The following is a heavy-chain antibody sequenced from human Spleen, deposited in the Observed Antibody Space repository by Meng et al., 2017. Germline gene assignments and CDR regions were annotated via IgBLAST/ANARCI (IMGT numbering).Heavy chain of an antibody. V-gene: IGHV6-1*01. J-gene: IGHJ3*02. CDR2: TYYRSTWYN. Sequence: AQLPQSCSGLVKPSQTLSLTCDISGDSVSSNSAAWSWIRQSPSRGLEWLGRTYYRSTWYNDYAAFVRGRITINPDTSKNQFSLHLNSVTPEDTAVYYCARGGTNWGSFDIWGQGTMVTVSS. CDR3: ARGGTNWGSFDI. CDR1: GDSVSSNSAA. D-gene: IGHD7-27*01.